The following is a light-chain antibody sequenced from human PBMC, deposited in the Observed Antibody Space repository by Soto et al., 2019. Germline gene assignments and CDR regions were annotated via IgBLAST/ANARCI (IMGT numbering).Light chain of an antibody. Sequence: VLTQPPSVSAAPGQRVTISCSGSSSNIGGNSVSWYQQLPGTAPKLLIYDDDKRPSGIPDRFSGSKSGTSATLGITGFQTGDEADYYCGSWDSSLSAYVFGAGTKVTVL. CDR3: GSWDSSLSAYV. CDR2: DDD. CDR1: SSNIGGNS. V-gene: IGLV1-51*01. J-gene: IGLJ1*01.